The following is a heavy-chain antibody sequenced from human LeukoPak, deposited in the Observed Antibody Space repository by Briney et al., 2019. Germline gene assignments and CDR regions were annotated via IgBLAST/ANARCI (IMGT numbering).Heavy chain of an antibody. V-gene: IGHV3-74*01. CDR1: GFTFSSYW. CDR2: INSDGSST. CDR3: AKDLRSSGWYHYFDY. D-gene: IGHD6-19*01. J-gene: IGHJ4*02. Sequence: GGSLRLSCAASGFTFSSYWMHWVRQAPGKGLVWVSRINSDGSSTSYADSVKGRFTISRDNSKNTLYLQMNSLRAEDTAVYYCAKDLRSSGWYHYFDYWGQGTLVTVSS.